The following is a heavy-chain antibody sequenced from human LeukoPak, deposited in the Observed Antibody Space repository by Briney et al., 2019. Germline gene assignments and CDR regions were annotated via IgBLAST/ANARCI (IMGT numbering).Heavy chain of an antibody. J-gene: IGHJ4*02. Sequence: SETLSLTCAVYGGSFSGYYWSWIRQPPGKGLEWIGEINHSGSTNYNPSLKSRVTISIDTSKNEFSLKLTSVIAADTAVYFCAREANYYGSGSYFEGTFDYWGQGSPVTVSS. CDR1: GGSFSGYY. CDR2: INHSGST. D-gene: IGHD3-10*01. V-gene: IGHV4-34*01. CDR3: AREANYYGSGSYFEGTFDY.